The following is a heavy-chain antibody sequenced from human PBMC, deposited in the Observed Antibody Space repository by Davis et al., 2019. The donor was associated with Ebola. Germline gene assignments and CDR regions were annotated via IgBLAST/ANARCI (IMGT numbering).Heavy chain of an antibody. CDR2: ISYDGSNK. V-gene: IGHV3-30*03. D-gene: IGHD5-12*01. CDR3: ARVDSGYADWALDY. J-gene: IGHJ4*02. CDR1: GFTFSSYG. Sequence: PGGSLRLSCAASGFTFSSYGTYWARPAPGKGLEWVAVISYDGSNKYYADSVKGRFTISRDNSKNTLYLQMNSLRAEDTAVYDCARVDSGYADWALDYWGQGTLVTVSS.